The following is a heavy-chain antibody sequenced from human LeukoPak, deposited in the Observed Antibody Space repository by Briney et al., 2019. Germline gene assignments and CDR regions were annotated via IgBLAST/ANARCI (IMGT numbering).Heavy chain of an antibody. CDR3: ARQVDYYDSSGYYAAFDI. CDR2: IYYSGST. J-gene: IGHJ3*02. Sequence: SETLSLTCAVYGGSFSGYYWSWIRQPPGKGLEWIGYIYYSGSTNYNPSLKSRVTISVDTSKNQFSLKLSSVTAADTAVYYCARQVDYYDSSGYYAAFDIWGQGTMVTVSS. CDR1: GGSFSGYY. V-gene: IGHV4-59*08. D-gene: IGHD3-22*01.